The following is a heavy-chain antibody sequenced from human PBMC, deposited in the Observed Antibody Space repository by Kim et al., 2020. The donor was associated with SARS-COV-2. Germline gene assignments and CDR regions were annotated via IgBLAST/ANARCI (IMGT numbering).Heavy chain of an antibody. Sequence: GGSLRLSCAASGFTFSSYAMSWVRQAPGKGLEWVSAISGSGGSTYYADSVKGRFTISRDNSKNTLYLQMNSLRAEDTAVYYCAKDLRGKWELLDAFDIWGQGTMVTVSS. J-gene: IGHJ3*02. CDR2: ISGSGGST. CDR1: GFTFSSYA. CDR3: AKDLRGKWELLDAFDI. V-gene: IGHV3-23*01. D-gene: IGHD1-26*01.